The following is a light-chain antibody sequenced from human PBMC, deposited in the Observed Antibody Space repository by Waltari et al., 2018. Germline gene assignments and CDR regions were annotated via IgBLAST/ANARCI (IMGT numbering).Light chain of an antibody. CDR3: QQYHKWPPGG. J-gene: IGKJ4*01. CDR1: QRVNTN. Sequence: VVTQSPATLSVSPGNTVTLSCKASQRVNTNVAWYQQKPGQAPRLLIFAASTRAPGIPSRFGGSGSGTEFTLTITSLQFEDVGVYFCQQYHKWPPGGFGGGTKVEIE. CDR2: AAS. V-gene: IGKV3-15*01.